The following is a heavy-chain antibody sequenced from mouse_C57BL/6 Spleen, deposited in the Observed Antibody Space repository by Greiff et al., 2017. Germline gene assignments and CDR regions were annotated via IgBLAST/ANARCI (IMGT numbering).Heavy chain of an antibody. J-gene: IGHJ4*01. CDR3: TSGATEAMDY. D-gene: IGHD1-1*01. CDR2: IDPETGGT. CDR1: GYTFTDYE. V-gene: IGHV1-15*01. Sequence: VQLQQSGAELVRPGASVTLSCKASGYTFTDYEMHWVKQTPVHGLEWIGAIDPETGGTAYNQKFKGKAILTADKSSSTAYMELRSLTSEDSAVYYCTSGATEAMDYWGQGTSVTVSS.